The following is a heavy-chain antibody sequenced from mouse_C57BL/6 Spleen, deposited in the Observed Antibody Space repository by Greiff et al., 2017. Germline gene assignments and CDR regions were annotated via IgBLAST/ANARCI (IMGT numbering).Heavy chain of an antibody. Sequence: VQLQQSGPGLVQPSQSLSITCTVSGFSLTSYGVHWVRQSPGKGLEWLGVIWSGGSTDYNAAFISRLSISKDNSKSQVFFKMNSLQADDTAIYYCARGTGYYAMDYWGQGTSVTVSS. CDR2: IWSGGST. D-gene: IGHD4-1*01. J-gene: IGHJ4*01. CDR3: ARGTGYYAMDY. CDR1: GFSLTSYG. V-gene: IGHV2-2*01.